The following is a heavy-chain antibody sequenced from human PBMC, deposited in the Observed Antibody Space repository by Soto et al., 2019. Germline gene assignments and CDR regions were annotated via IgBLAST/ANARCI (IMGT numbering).Heavy chain of an antibody. CDR1: GVSISSSSYY. Sequence: SETLSLTCTVSGVSISSSSYYWGWIRQPPGKGLEWIGSIYYSGSTYYNPSLKSRVTISVDTSKNQFSLKLSSVTAADTAVYYCARRGSGSYSDYWGQGTLVTVSS. D-gene: IGHD3-10*01. CDR3: ARRGSGSYSDY. V-gene: IGHV4-39*01. J-gene: IGHJ4*02. CDR2: IYYSGST.